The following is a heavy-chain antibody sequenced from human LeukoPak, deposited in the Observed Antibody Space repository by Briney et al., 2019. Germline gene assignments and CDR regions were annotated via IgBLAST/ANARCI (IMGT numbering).Heavy chain of an antibody. CDR1: GYTFTGYY. CDR3: ARGRKDYYDSSGYSLFDY. J-gene: IGHJ4*02. D-gene: IGHD3-22*01. Sequence: GASVKVSCKASGYTFTGYYMHWVRQAPGQGLEWMGWINPNSGGTNYAQKFQGRVTMTRDTSISTAYMELSRLRSDDTAVYYCARGRKDYYDSSGYSLFDYWGQGTLVTVSS. V-gene: IGHV1-2*02. CDR2: INPNSGGT.